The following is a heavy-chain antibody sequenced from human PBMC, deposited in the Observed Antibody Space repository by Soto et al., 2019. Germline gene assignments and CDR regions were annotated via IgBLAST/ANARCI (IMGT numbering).Heavy chain of an antibody. V-gene: IGHV1-69*01. CDR2: IIHIFGTT. CDR1: GGTFSSFA. Sequence: QVQLVQSGAEVKKPGXXXKVSCKASGGTFSSFAISWVRQAPGQGLEWMGGIIHIFGTTNYAQKFQGRVTITADESTSTAYMEVTTLRSEDTAVYYCARDRDHTYDYWGQGTLVTVSS. CDR3: ARDRDHTYDY. J-gene: IGHJ4*02.